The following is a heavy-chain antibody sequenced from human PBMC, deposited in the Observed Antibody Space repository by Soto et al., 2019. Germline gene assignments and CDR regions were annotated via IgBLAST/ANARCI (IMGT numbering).Heavy chain of an antibody. CDR1: GGSISSSTHF. CDR2: ISPSGST. J-gene: IGHJ5*02. D-gene: IGHD1-26*01. Sequence: SETLSLTCTVSGGSISSSTHFWGWIRQPPGKGLEWIGYISPSGSTYQNPSLQSRVTMSVDTAKNQFSLTLNSVTAMDTAVYYCAKIVGTARGPWFDPWGQGTLVTVSS. V-gene: IGHV4-39*07. CDR3: AKIVGTARGPWFDP.